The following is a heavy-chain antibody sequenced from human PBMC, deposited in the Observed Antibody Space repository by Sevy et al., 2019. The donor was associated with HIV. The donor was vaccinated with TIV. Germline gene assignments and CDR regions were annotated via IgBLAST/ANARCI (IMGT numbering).Heavy chain of an antibody. CDR2: IRSQTFGGTR. CDR1: GFKFGDYA. V-gene: IGHV3-49*03. J-gene: IGHJ6*02. D-gene: IGHD3-16*01. CDR3: TRVRGTISPYYYFGMDV. Sequence: GGSLRLSCTASGFKFGDYAMSWLRQAPGKGLEWVGFIRSQTFGGTREYAASVKDRFAISRDDSRSIAYLQMDSLTTEDTAIYFCTRVRGTISPYYYFGMDVWGQGTTVTVSS.